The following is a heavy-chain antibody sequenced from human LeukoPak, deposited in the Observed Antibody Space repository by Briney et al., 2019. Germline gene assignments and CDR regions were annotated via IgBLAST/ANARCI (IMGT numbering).Heavy chain of an antibody. J-gene: IGHJ5*02. CDR1: GGSFSGYY. CDR2: INHSGST. CDR3: ARNRFLEWLLPSAGDNWFDP. V-gene: IGHV4-34*01. Sequence: SETLSLTCAVYGGSFSGYYWSWIRQPPGKGLEWIGEINHSGSTNYNPSLKSRVTISVDTSKNQFSLKLSSVTAADTAVYYCARNRFLEWLLPSAGDNWFDPWGQGTLVTVSS. D-gene: IGHD3-3*01.